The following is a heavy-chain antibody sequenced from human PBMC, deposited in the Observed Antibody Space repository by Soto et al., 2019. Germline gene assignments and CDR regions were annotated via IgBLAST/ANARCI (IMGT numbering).Heavy chain of an antibody. CDR1: GGSFSGYY. V-gene: IGHV4-34*01. CDR2: INHSGST. CDR3: ARALVVVTAIRYYYYGMDV. D-gene: IGHD2-21*02. Sequence: QVQLQQWGAGLLKPSETLSLTCAVYGGSFSGYYWSWIRQPPGKGLEWIGEINHSGSTNYNPSLKSRVTISVATSKNQFSLKLSSVTAADTAVYYCARALVVVTAIRYYYYGMDVWGQGTTVTVSS. J-gene: IGHJ6*02.